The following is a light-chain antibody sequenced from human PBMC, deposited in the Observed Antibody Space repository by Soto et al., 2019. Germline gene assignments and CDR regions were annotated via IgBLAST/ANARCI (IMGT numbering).Light chain of an antibody. Sequence: QSVLTQPPSVSAAPGQKVTISCSGSGSNIGNNFVSWYQHFPGTAPKLLIYDNSKRPSGIPDRFSSSKSGTSATLGITGLQTGDEADYYCGTWDNSLSAYVFGAGTKVTVL. CDR3: GTWDNSLSAYV. CDR1: GSNIGNNF. V-gene: IGLV1-51*01. CDR2: DNS. J-gene: IGLJ1*01.